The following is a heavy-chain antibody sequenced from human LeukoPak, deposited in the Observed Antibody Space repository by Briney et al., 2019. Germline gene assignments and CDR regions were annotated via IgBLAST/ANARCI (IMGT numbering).Heavy chain of an antibody. J-gene: IGHJ6*03. CDR3: ARVFIAGLMTTVTTGYMDV. CDR2: ISSSGST. Sequence: PSETLSLTCTVSGDSISSGDYYWSWIRQPAGKGLEWIGRISSSGSTNYNPSLKSRVTISVDTSKNQFSLKLSSVTAADTAVYYCARVFIAGLMTTVTTGYMDVWGKGTTVTISS. CDR1: GDSISSGDYY. D-gene: IGHD4-17*01. V-gene: IGHV4-61*02.